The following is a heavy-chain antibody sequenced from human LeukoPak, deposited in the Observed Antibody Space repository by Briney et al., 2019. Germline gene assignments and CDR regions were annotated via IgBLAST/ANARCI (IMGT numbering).Heavy chain of an antibody. V-gene: IGHV4-59*08. CDR1: GGSISSYY. CDR3: ARGVAARPSTYYYYMDV. CDR2: IYYSGST. J-gene: IGHJ6*03. Sequence: SETLSLTCTVSGGSISSYYWSWIRQPPGKGLEWIGYIYYSGSTNYNPSLKSRVTISVDTSKNQFSLKLSSVTAADTAVYYCARGVAARPSTYYYYMDVWGKGTTVAVSS. D-gene: IGHD6-6*01.